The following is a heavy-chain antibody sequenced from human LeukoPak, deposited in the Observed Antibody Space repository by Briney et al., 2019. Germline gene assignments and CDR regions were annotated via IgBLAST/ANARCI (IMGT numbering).Heavy chain of an antibody. CDR3: ARSRIVVVITMGSDAFDI. J-gene: IGHJ3*02. V-gene: IGHV1-69*04. Sequence: SVKVSCKASGGTFSSYAISWVRQAPGHGLEWMGRIIPILGIANYAQKFQGRVTITADKSTSTAYMELSSLRSEDTAVYYCARSRIVVVITMGSDAFDIWGQGTMVTVSS. D-gene: IGHD3-22*01. CDR2: IIPILGIA. CDR1: GGTFSSYA.